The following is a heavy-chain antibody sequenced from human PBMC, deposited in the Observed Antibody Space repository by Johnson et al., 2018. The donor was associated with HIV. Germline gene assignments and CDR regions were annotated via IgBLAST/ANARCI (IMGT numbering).Heavy chain of an antibody. V-gene: IGHV3-30*19. Sequence: QMQLVESGGGVVQPGRSLRLSCAASGFIFSGYGMHWVRQAPGKGLEWVAVISYDGSNKYYADSVKGRFTISRDNSKNTLYVQMNSLRAEDTAVYYCARDIVGAPDAFDIWGQGTMVTVSS. CDR3: ARDIVGAPDAFDI. CDR2: ISYDGSNK. J-gene: IGHJ3*02. CDR1: GFIFSGYG. D-gene: IGHD1-26*01.